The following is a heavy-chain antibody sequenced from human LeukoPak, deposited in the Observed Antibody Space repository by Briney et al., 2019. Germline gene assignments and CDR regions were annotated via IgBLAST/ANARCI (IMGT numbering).Heavy chain of an antibody. CDR3: AKEDYYGSGSYYPHYYYYYGMDV. CDR1: GGSFSGYY. Sequence: SETLSLTCAVYGGSFSGYYWSWIRQPPGKGLEWIGEINHSGSTNYNPSLKSRVTISVDTSKNQFSLKLSSVTAADTAVYYCAKEDYYGSGSYYPHYYYYYGMDVWGQGTTVTVSS. CDR2: INHSGST. D-gene: IGHD3-10*01. J-gene: IGHJ6*02. V-gene: IGHV4-34*01.